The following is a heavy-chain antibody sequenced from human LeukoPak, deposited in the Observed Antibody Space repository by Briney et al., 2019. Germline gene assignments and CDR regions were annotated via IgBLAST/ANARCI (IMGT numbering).Heavy chain of an antibody. Sequence: GSLRLSCAASGFTFSSYEMNWVRQPPGKGLEWIGCIYNSGSTYYNPSLKSRVTISMDTSKNQFSLKLNSVTAADTAVYYCARDPPTMTTFWGRGIMVTVSS. CDR1: GFTFSSYE. J-gene: IGHJ4*02. D-gene: IGHD4-17*01. CDR3: ARDPPTMTTF. V-gene: IGHV4-59*12. CDR2: IYNSGST.